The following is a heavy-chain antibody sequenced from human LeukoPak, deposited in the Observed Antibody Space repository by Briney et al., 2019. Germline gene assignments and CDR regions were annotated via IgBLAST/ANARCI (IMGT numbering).Heavy chain of an antibody. J-gene: IGHJ4*02. V-gene: IGHV4-59*01. CDR1: GGSISSYY. CDR2: IYYSGST. Sequence: SETLSLTCTVSGGSISSYYWSWIRQPPGKGLEWIGYIYYSGSTNYNPSLKSRVTISVDTSENQFSLKLSSVTAADTAVYYCARDLSSYFDYWGQGTLVTVSS. CDR3: ARDLSSYFDY. D-gene: IGHD2-2*01.